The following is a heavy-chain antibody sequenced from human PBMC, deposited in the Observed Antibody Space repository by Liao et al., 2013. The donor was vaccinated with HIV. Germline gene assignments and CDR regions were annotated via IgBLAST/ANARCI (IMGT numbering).Heavy chain of an antibody. D-gene: IGHD6-19*01. V-gene: IGHV4-39*07. CDR1: GGSISSSNYY. J-gene: IGHJ4*02. CDR3: VRFGQFLVGVDY. CDR2: IYYSGST. Sequence: QMQLQESGPGLVKPSETLSLTCTVSGGSISSSNYYWGWIRQPPGKGLEWIGSIYYSGSTYHNVSLKSRVTISANTSKNQFSLRLNSVTAADTAVYFCVRFGQFLVGVDYWGQGILVTVSS.